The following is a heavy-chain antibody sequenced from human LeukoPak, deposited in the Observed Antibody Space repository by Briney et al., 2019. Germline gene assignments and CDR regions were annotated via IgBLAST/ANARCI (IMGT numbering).Heavy chain of an antibody. J-gene: IGHJ5*02. Sequence: ASVKVSCKASGYTFTTYGITWARQAPGQGLEWLGWINPYNGNRKYAQKFQGRVTLTTDTSTTTAYMELRSLISDDTAVYYCAREKFGWFDPWGQGTLVTVSS. CDR2: INPYNGNR. CDR1: GYTFTTYG. D-gene: IGHD3-10*01. V-gene: IGHV1-18*01. CDR3: AREKFGWFDP.